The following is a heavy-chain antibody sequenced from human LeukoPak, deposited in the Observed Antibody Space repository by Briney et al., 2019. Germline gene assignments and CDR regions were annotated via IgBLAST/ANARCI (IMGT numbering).Heavy chain of an antibody. V-gene: IGHV4-4*07. Sequence: SETLSLTCTVSGGSINGYYWSWIRQPAGKGLEWIGRIYTRESTNYNPSLKSRVTMSIDTSKNQFSLKLRSVTAADTAVYYCARVSRGWNYVDYWGRGTLVTVSS. D-gene: IGHD6-19*01. J-gene: IGHJ4*02. CDR1: GGSINGYY. CDR2: IYTREST. CDR3: ARVSRGWNYVDY.